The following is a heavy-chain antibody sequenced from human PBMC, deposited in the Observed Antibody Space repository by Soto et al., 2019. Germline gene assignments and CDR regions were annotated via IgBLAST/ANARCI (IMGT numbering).Heavy chain of an antibody. CDR3: ASMGYHYGSGSYPLDY. CDR2: IYNSGST. CDR1: GGSISSYY. V-gene: IGHV4-59*08. J-gene: IGHJ4*02. D-gene: IGHD3-10*01. Sequence: QVQLQESGPGLVKPSETLSLTCTVSGGSISSYYWTWIRQPPGKGLEWIGFIYNSGSTHYNPSLRNRVTISVDTSKNQFSLKLRSVTAADTAVYYCASMGYHYGSGSYPLDYWGQGTLVTVSS.